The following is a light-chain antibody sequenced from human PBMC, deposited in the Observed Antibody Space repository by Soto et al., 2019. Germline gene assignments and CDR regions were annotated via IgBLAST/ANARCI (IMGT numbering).Light chain of an antibody. CDR1: QSVSSN. J-gene: IGKJ4*01. V-gene: IGKV3-15*01. CDR3: QTYNNWTPVT. Sequence: EIVMTQSPATLSVSPGERATLSCRASQSVSSNLAWYQQKPGQAPRLLIYGASTRATGIPARFSGSGCGTEFTLTISSLQSEDFAVYYSQTYNNWTPVTFGRGTKVEIK. CDR2: GAS.